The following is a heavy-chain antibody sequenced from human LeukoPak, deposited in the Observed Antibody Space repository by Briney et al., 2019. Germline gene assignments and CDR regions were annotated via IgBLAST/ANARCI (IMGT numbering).Heavy chain of an antibody. CDR1: GFTFSSYS. J-gene: IGHJ6*03. CDR3: ARDMRDYMDYYYSSMDV. D-gene: IGHD4-11*01. Sequence: PGGSLRLSCTASGFTFSSYSMNWVRQAPGKGLEWVSSISSSSSYIYYADSVKGRFTISRDYAKNSLHLQMNSLRAEDTAVYYCARDMRDYMDYYYSSMDVWGKGTTVTVSS. CDR2: ISSSSSYI. V-gene: IGHV3-21*01.